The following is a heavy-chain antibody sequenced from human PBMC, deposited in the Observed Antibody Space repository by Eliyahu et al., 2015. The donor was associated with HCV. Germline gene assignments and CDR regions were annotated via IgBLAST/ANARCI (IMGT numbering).Heavy chain of an antibody. D-gene: IGHD3-3*01. CDR2: ISGSGGST. CDR3: AKEEYYDFWSGYYLNYWYFDL. V-gene: IGHV3-23*01. Sequence: GKGLEWVSAISGSGGSTYYADSVKGRFTISRDNSKNTLYLQMNSLRAEDTAVYYCAKEEYYDFWSGYYLNYWYFDLWGRGTLVTVSS. J-gene: IGHJ2*01.